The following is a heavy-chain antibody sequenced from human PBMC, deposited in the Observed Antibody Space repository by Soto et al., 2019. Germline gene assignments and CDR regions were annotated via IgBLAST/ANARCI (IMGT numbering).Heavy chain of an antibody. D-gene: IGHD3-10*01. J-gene: IGHJ4*02. V-gene: IGHV1-69*13. CDR2: IIPIFGTA. CDR3: AKKVNSGPGSQYFDY. CDR1: GGTFSTYG. Sequence: ASVKVSCKASGGTFSTYGISWVRQAPGQGLEWMGGIIPIFGTANYAQRFQGRVTISADVSTTTAYMALSSLRSEDTAIYYCAKKVNSGPGSQYFDYWGQGTLVTVSS.